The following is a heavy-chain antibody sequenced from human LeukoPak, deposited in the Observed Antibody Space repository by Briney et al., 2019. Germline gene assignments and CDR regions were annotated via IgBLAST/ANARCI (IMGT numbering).Heavy chain of an antibody. D-gene: IGHD2-15*01. Sequence: ASVKVSCKASGYTFTTSYIHWVRQAPGQGLEWMGIINPSGGSTNYAQKFQGRVTMTRDTSISTAYMELSRLRSDDTAVYYCARVRTVGYCSGGSCYSSWFDPWGQGTLVTVSS. V-gene: IGHV1-46*01. CDR2: INPSGGST. CDR3: ARVRTVGYCSGGSCYSSWFDP. CDR1: GYTFTTSY. J-gene: IGHJ5*02.